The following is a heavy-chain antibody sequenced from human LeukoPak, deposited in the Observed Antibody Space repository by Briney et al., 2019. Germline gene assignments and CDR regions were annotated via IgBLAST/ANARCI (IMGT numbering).Heavy chain of an antibody. CDR3: AKVSLCNSTSCYFDY. V-gene: IGHV3-21*01. CDR1: GFTFSNYS. J-gene: IGHJ4*02. D-gene: IGHD2-2*01. CDR2: ISRSSSFI. Sequence: PGGSLRLSCAASGFTFSNYSINGVRQAPGKGLEWVSSISRSSSFIYYADSVKGRFTISRDNAKNSGYLQMNSLRAEDTAVYYCAKVSLCNSTSCYFDYWGQGTLVTVSS.